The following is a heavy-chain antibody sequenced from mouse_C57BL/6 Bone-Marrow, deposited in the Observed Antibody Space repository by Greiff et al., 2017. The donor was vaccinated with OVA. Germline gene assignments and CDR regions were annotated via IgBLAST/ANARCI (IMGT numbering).Heavy chain of an antibody. D-gene: IGHD1-1*01. J-gene: IGHJ4*01. CDR3: ARHFYYGSSVYAMDY. V-gene: IGHV5-12*01. CDR2: ISNGGGST. Sequence: DVKLVESGGGLVQPGGSLKLSCAASGFTFSDYYMYWVRQTPEKRLEWVAYISNGGGSTYYPDTVKGRFTISRDNAKNTLYLQMSRLKSEDTAMYYCARHFYYGSSVYAMDYWGQGTSVTVSS. CDR1: GFTFSDYY.